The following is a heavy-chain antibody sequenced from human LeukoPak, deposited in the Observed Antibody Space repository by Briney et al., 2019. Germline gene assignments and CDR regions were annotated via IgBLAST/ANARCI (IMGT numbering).Heavy chain of an antibody. CDR3: AKVLSTGVLDC. Sequence: PGGSLRHSCAASGFTFSSYGMHWVRQAPGKGLEWVAVISYDGSNKYYADSVKGRFTISRDNSKNTLYLQMNSLRAEDTAVYYCAKVLSTGVLDCWGQGTLVTVSS. CDR1: GFTFSSYG. CDR2: ISYDGSNK. D-gene: IGHD2-8*02. J-gene: IGHJ4*02. V-gene: IGHV3-30*18.